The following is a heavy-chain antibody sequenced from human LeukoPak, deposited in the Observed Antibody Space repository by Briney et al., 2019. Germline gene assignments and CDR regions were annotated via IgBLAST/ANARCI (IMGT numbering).Heavy chain of an antibody. CDR1: GFSLSTSGVG. CDR3: AQTRSRFGGVIDPRSGVYY. D-gene: IGHD3-16*02. J-gene: IGHJ4*02. V-gene: IGHV2-5*01. CDR2: IYWNDDK. Sequence: ESGPTLVKPTQTLTLTCTFSGFSLSTSGVGVGWIRQPPGEALEWLALIYWNDDKRYSPSLKSRLTITKDTSKNQVVLTMTNMDPVDTATYYCAQTRSRFGGVIDPRSGVYYWGQGTLVTVSS.